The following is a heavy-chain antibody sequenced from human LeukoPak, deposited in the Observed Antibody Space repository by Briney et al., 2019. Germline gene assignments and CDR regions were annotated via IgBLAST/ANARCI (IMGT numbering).Heavy chain of an antibody. D-gene: IGHD6-13*01. CDR3: ARDYSGSSWYDY. CDR2: INWNGGST. V-gene: IGHV3-20*04. CDR1: GFTFDDYG. Sequence: GGSLRLSCAAPGFTFDDYGMSWVRQAPGKGLKWVSGINWNGGSTGYADSVKGRFTISRDNAKNSLYLQMNSLRAEDTALYYCARDYSGSSWYDYWGQGTLVTVSS. J-gene: IGHJ4*02.